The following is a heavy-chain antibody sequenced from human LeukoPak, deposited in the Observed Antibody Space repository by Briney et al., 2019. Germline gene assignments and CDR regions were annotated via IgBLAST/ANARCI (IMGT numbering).Heavy chain of an antibody. Sequence: PGGSLRLSCAASGFPFSRYTMHWVRQAPGKGLEWVAVISYDGSNKYYADSVKGRFTISRDNSKDTLYLQMNSLRPEDTAAYYCARGRIVVAGSMWGHFDHWGQGTLVTVAS. V-gene: IGHV3-30-3*01. CDR2: ISYDGSNK. CDR1: GFPFSRYT. CDR3: ARGRIVVAGSMWGHFDH. J-gene: IGHJ4*02. D-gene: IGHD6-19*01.